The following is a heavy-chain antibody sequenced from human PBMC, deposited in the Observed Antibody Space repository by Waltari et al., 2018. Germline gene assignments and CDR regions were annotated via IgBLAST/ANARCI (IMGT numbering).Heavy chain of an antibody. CDR3: ARDTVGAKGFDP. CDR1: GGSITSGTFY. V-gene: IGHV4-39*02. CDR2: IYYTGRT. J-gene: IGHJ5*02. D-gene: IGHD1-26*01. Sequence: QLQLQESGPGLVKPSETLPLTCTVSGGSITSGTFYWGWIRQPPGKGLEWIGSIYYTGRTYYNRSLKSRITISGDTSKNQCSLKLNSVTAADTAVYYCARDTVGAKGFDPWGQGTLVTVSS.